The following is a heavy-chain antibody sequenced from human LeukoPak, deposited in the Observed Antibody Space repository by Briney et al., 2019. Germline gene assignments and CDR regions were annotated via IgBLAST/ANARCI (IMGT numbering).Heavy chain of an antibody. CDR3: ASEGSSSSGNFDY. J-gene: IGHJ4*02. CDR2: ISSSGSTI. CDR1: GFTFSSYE. Sequence: GGSLRLACAASGFTFSSYEMNWVRQAPGKGLEWVSYISSSGSTIYYADSVKGRFTISRDNAKNSLYLQMNSLRAEDTAVYYCASEGSSSSGNFDYWGQGTLVTVSS. D-gene: IGHD6-6*01. V-gene: IGHV3-48*03.